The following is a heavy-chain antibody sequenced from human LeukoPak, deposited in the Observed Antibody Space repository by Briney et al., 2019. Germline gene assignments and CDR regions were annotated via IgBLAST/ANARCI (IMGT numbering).Heavy chain of an antibody. J-gene: IGHJ4*02. CDR2: IYYSGST. V-gene: IGHV4-39*01. Sequence: SETLSLTXTVSGGSISSSSYYWGWIRQPPGKGLEWIGSIYYSGSTYYNPSLKSRVTISVDTSKNQFSLKLSSVTAADTAVYYCARPSAVAVYDYWGQGTLVTVSS. CDR3: ARPSAVAVYDY. D-gene: IGHD6-19*01. CDR1: GGSISSSSYY.